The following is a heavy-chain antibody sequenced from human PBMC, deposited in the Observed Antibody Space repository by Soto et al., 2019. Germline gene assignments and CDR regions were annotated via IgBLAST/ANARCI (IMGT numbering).Heavy chain of an antibody. CDR1: GFSLSTSGMC. CDR2: IDWDDDK. Sequence: SGPTLVKPTQTLTLTCTFSGFSLSTSGMCVSWIRQPPGKALEWLARIDWDDDKYYSTSLKTRLTISKDTSKNQVVLTMTNMDPVDTATYYCARILAPRYCSGGSCLTGAFDIWGQGTMVTVSS. CDR3: ARILAPRYCSGGSCLTGAFDI. J-gene: IGHJ3*02. D-gene: IGHD2-15*01. V-gene: IGHV2-70*11.